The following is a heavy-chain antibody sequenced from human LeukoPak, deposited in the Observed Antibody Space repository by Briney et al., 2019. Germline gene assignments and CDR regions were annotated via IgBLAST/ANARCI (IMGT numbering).Heavy chain of an antibody. Sequence: PGGSLRLSCAASGFPFNSYAVNWVRQAPGKGLEWVSAIGGSGATPIYADSVKGRFTISRDNSKNTLYLQMNSLRADDTAVYYCAKGTYYYDSRNFDFWGQGTLVTVSS. CDR3: AKGTYYYDSRNFDF. CDR1: GFPFNSYA. D-gene: IGHD3-22*01. CDR2: IGGSGATP. V-gene: IGHV3-23*01. J-gene: IGHJ4*02.